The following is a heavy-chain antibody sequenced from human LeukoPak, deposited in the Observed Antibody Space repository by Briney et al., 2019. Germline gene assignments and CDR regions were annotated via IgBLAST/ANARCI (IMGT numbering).Heavy chain of an antibody. V-gene: IGHV3-21*04. Sequence: GGSLRLSCAASGFTFSSYSMNWVRQAPGKGLEWVSSISSSSSYIYYADSVKGRFTISRDNAKNSLYLQMNSLRAEDTAVYYCARAQPERYCSGGSCYSVWYYFDYWGQGTLVTVSS. D-gene: IGHD2-15*01. CDR1: GFTFSSYS. J-gene: IGHJ4*02. CDR3: ARAQPERYCSGGSCYSVWYYFDY. CDR2: ISSSSSYI.